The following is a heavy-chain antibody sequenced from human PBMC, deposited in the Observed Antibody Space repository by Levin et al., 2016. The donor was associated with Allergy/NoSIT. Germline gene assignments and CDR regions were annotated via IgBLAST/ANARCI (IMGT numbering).Heavy chain of an antibody. CDR1: GFTFSSYE. D-gene: IGHD5-18*01. CDR3: ARDWIQLWPNYYGMDV. Sequence: GESLKISCAASGFTFSSYEMNWVRQAPGKGLEWVSYISSSGSTIYYADSVKGRFTISRDNAKNSLYLQMNSLRAEDTAVYYCARDWIQLWPNYYGMDVWGQGTTVTVSS. CDR2: ISSSGSTI. V-gene: IGHV3-48*03. J-gene: IGHJ6*02.